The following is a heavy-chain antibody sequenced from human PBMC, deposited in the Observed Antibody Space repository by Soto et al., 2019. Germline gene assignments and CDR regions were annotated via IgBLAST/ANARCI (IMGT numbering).Heavy chain of an antibody. CDR3: AREPPSVAQTNPKMVDY. CDR1: GGTFSSYT. J-gene: IGHJ4*02. V-gene: IGHV1-69*04. CDR2: IIPILGIA. Sequence: ASVKVSCKASGGTFSSYTISWVRQAPGQGLEWMGRIIPILGIANYAQKFQGRVTITADKSTSTAYMELSSLRSEDTAVYYCAREPPSVAQTNPKMVDYWGQGTLVTVSS. D-gene: IGHD2-8*01.